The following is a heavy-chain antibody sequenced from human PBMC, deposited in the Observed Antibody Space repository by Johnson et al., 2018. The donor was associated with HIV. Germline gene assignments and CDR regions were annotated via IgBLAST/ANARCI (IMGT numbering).Heavy chain of an antibody. Sequence: QEQLVESGGGVVQPGRSLSLSCAASGFTLSNYGMHWVRQAPGKGLEWVAMMWYDGSQKGYADSVKGRFTISRDNSKNTLYLQVNSLRAEDTALYYCARAGPYCSGGSCYSPDAFDIWGQGTMVTVSS. CDR2: MWYDGSQK. CDR1: GFTLSNYG. J-gene: IGHJ3*02. V-gene: IGHV3-33*01. CDR3: ARAGPYCSGGSCYSPDAFDI. D-gene: IGHD2-15*01.